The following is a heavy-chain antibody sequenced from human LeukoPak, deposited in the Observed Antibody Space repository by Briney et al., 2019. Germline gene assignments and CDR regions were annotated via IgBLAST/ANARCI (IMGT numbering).Heavy chain of an antibody. J-gene: IGHJ4*02. Sequence: SETLSLTCTVSGGSIRSGSHYWVWIRQPPGKGLEWIGSIYYSGSTYYNSSLENRVTISIDTSKNHFSLRLRSLSAADTSVYYCAKRDDSGGNLVDLWGPGTLVTVSS. CDR3: AKRDDSGGNLVDL. CDR1: GGSIRSGSHY. V-gene: IGHV4-39*02. D-gene: IGHD3-22*01. CDR2: IYYSGST.